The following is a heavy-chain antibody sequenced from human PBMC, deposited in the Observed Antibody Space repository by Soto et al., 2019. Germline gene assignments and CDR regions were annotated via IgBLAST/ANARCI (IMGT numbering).Heavy chain of an antibody. V-gene: IGHV3-30*18. Sequence: GGSLRLSCAASGFTFSSYGMHWVRQAPGKGLEWVAVISYDGSNKYYADSVKGRFTISRDNSKNTLYLQMNSLRAEDTAVYYCAKDFTYSSSSTFDYWAKGTRATVSA. CDR1: GFTFSSYG. J-gene: IGHJ4*02. CDR3: AKDFTYSSSSTFDY. D-gene: IGHD6-6*01. CDR2: ISYDGSNK.